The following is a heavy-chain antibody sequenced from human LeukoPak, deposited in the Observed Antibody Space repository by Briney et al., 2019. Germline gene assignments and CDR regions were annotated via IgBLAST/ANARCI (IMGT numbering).Heavy chain of an antibody. J-gene: IGHJ6*02. CDR2: INAGNGNT. D-gene: IGHD2-15*01. V-gene: IGHV1-3*01. Sequence: ASVKVSCKASGYTFTYYAIQWVRQAPGQRLEWMGWINAGNGNTKYSQKFQDRVTITRYTSASTAYMELRSLRSEDTAVYYCARDPPRIVVVVAATNYYGMDVWGQGTTVTVSS. CDR3: ARDPPRIVVVVAATNYYGMDV. CDR1: GYTFTYYA.